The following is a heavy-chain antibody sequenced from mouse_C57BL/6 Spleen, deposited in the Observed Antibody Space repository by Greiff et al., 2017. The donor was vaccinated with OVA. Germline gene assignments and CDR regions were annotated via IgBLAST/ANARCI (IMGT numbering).Heavy chain of an antibody. CDR1: GYTFTGYW. V-gene: IGHV1-9*01. J-gene: IGHJ3*01. Sequence: VQLQQSGAELMKPGASVKLSCKATGYTFTGYWIEWVKQRPGHGLEWIGEIIPGCGSTNYNEKFKGKATFTADKSSNTAYMQLNSLTTEYSAIYCCGILKGEAWFAYWGQGTLVTVSA. CDR3: GILKGEAWFAY. CDR2: IIPGCGST.